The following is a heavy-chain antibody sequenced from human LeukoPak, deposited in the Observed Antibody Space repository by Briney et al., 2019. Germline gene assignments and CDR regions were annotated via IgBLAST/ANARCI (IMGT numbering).Heavy chain of an antibody. D-gene: IGHD3-10*01. CDR2: ISYDGSNK. J-gene: IGHJ6*02. Sequence: QPGGSLRLSCAASGFTFSSYGMHWVRQAPGKGLEWVAVISYDGSNKYYADSVKGRFTISRDNSKNTLYLQMNSLRAEDTAVYYCAKVSNYYGSGSSSRYYYYYGMDVWGQGTTVTVSS. V-gene: IGHV3-30*18. CDR1: GFTFSSYG. CDR3: AKVSNYYGSGSSSRYYYYYGMDV.